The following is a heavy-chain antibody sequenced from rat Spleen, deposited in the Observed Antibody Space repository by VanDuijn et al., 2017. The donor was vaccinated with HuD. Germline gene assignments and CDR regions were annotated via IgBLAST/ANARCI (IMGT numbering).Heavy chain of an antibody. V-gene: IGHV5S13*01. CDR3: ARNGDYYDGSYYPYYFDY. Sequence: EVQLVESGGGLVQPGRSLKLSCAASGFTFSNYDMAWVRQAPTKGLEWIASISTGGGNTYYRDSVKGRFTISRDNAKNTQYLQMDSLRSEDTATYYCARNGDYYDGSYYPYYFDYWGQGVMVTVSS. D-gene: IGHD1-12*02. CDR2: ISTGGGNT. CDR1: GFTFSNYD. J-gene: IGHJ2*01.